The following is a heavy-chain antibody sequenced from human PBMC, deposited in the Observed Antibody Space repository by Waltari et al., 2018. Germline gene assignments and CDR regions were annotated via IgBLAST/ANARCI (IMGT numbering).Heavy chain of an antibody. Sequence: QVQLQESGPGLVKPSETLSLTCTVSGGSIDSTYNYWGWIRQPPGKGLEWIGSHYYSGSTHYNPSLKSRVTISVDTSKNQFSRKLTSVTAADTAVYYCVQLPGYWGQGILVTVSS. D-gene: IGHD2-15*01. CDR2: HYYSGST. J-gene: IGHJ4*02. CDR3: VQLPGY. CDR1: GGSIDSTYNY. V-gene: IGHV4-39*01.